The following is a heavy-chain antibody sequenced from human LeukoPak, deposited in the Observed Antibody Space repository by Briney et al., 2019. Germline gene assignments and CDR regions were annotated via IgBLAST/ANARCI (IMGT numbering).Heavy chain of an antibody. CDR3: ARRLPGYYYYMDV. D-gene: IGHD2-15*01. CDR1: GGSISSYY. J-gene: IGHJ6*02. Sequence: PETLSLTCTVSGGSISSYYWSWIRQPPGKGLEWIGYIYYSGSTSYNPSLKSRVTISVDTSKNQFSLRLSSVTAADTAVYYCARRLPGYYYYMDVWGQGTTVTVSS. V-gene: IGHV4-59*08. CDR2: IYYSGST.